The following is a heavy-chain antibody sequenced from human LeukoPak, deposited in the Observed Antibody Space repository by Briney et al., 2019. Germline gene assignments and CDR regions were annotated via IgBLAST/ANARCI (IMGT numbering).Heavy chain of an antibody. CDR1: GGTFSSYA. CDR3: ARGLHYYGSGSYGD. Sequence: GASVKVSCKASGGTFSSYAISWVRQAPGQGLEWMGGIIPIFGTANYAQKFQGRVTITADKSTSTAYMELSSLRSEDTAVYYCARGLHYYGSGSYGDWGQGTLVTVSS. V-gene: IGHV1-69*06. CDR2: IIPIFGTA. D-gene: IGHD3-10*01. J-gene: IGHJ4*02.